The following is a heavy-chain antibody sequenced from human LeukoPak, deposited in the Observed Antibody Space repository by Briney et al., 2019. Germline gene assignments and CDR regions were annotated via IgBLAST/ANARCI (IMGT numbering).Heavy chain of an antibody. CDR2: INPNSGGT. V-gene: IGHV1-2*02. CDR3: ARALTPIATALSCFQH. CDR1: GYTFTGYY. J-gene: IGHJ1*01. Sequence: GASVKVSCKASGYTFTGYYMHWVRQAPGQGLEWMGWINPNSGGTNYAQKFQGRVTMTRDTSISTAYMELSRLRSDDTAVYYCARALTPIATALSCFQHWGQGTLVTVSS. D-gene: IGHD6-13*01.